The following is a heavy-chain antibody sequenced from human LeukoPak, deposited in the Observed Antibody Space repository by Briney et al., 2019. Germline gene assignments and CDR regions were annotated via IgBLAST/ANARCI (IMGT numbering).Heavy chain of an antibody. Sequence: SETLSLTCTVSGGSISNYYWSWIRQSPGKGLEWFGYIYYSGSTNYNPSLKSRVTMSIDTSKNQFSLKLTSVTAADTAMYYCARDRGIAEPMYYFDYWGQGTLDTVSS. J-gene: IGHJ4*02. D-gene: IGHD6-13*01. V-gene: IGHV4-59*01. CDR3: ARDRGIAEPMYYFDY. CDR1: GGSISNYY. CDR2: IYYSGST.